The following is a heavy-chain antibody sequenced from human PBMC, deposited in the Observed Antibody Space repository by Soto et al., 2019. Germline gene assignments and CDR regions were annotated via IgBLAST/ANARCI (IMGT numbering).Heavy chain of an antibody. J-gene: IGHJ4*02. Sequence: ASVKVSCKASGGTFSSYAISWVRQAPGQGLEWMGGIIPIFGTANYAQKFQGRVTITADKSTSTAYMELSSLRSEDTAVYYCAGYYDSGGYRIYYFDYWGQGTLVTVSS. CDR2: IIPIFGTA. CDR1: GGTFSSYA. D-gene: IGHD3-22*01. CDR3: AGYYDSGGYRIYYFDY. V-gene: IGHV1-69*06.